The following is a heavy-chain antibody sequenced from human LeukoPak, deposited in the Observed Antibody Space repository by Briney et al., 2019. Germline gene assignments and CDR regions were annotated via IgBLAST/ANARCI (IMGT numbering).Heavy chain of an antibody. CDR3: ARMYYYDSGGPTNDAFDI. CDR1: GYTFTSYG. J-gene: IGHJ3*02. CDR2: INAYNGNT. Sequence: ASVKVSCKASGYTFTSYGFSWVRQAPGQGLEWMGCINAYNGNTNYAQKLQGRVTMTTDTSTSTAYMELRSLRSDDTAMYYCARMYYYDSGGPTNDAFDIWGQGTMVTVSS. V-gene: IGHV1-18*01. D-gene: IGHD3-22*01.